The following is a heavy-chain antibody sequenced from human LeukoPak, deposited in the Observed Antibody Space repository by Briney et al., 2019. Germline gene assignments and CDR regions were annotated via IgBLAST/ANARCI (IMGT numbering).Heavy chain of an antibody. D-gene: IGHD2-15*01. Sequence: SETLSLTCTASGGSISSTSYYWGWIRRPPGRGLEWIGGIIYSGNTKYNPSLKSRVTISVTTTKNQFSLKLTSVTAADTAVYFCVRHFHGSWYVVDLWGQGTLVTVSS. J-gene: IGHJ5*02. CDR3: VRHFHGSWYVVDL. CDR1: GGSISSTSYY. CDR2: IIYSGNT. V-gene: IGHV4-39*01.